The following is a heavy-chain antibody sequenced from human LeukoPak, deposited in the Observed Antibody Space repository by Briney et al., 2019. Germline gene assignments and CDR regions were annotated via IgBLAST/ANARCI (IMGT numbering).Heavy chain of an antibody. CDR1: GYTFTGHN. CDR2: INPNSGGT. Sequence: ASVKVSRKASGYTFTGHNMHWVRQAPGQGHEWMGRINPNSGGTNYAHKFQGRVTITRDTSISTAYMELSRLRSDDTAVYYCARAEDYSSSWYAYWGQGTLVTVSS. D-gene: IGHD6-13*01. V-gene: IGHV1-2*06. J-gene: IGHJ4*02. CDR3: ARAEDYSSSWYAY.